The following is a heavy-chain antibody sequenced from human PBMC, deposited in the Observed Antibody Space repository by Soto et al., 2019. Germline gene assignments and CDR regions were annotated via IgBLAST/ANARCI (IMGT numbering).Heavy chain of an antibody. D-gene: IGHD3-10*01. J-gene: IGHJ4*02. V-gene: IGHV3-23*01. CDR2: ISGGGGNT. CDR3: AKERLVRGADY. Sequence: EVQLLESGGGLVQPGGSLRLSCAASGFTFSNYAMSWVRQTPGKGLEWVSTISGGGGNTYYPDSVKGRFTIAKANSKDTVYLQMNTLRADDTAICYCAKERLVRGADYWGQGALVTVTS. CDR1: GFTFSNYA.